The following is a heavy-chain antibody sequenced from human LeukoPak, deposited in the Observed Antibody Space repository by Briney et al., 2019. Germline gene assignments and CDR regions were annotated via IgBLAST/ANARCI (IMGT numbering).Heavy chain of an antibody. D-gene: IGHD6-19*01. CDR3: ARHSPEQRIAVPGPYSDT. CDR1: GVSISRAYYF. V-gene: IGHV4-39*01. CDR2: IYYRGNT. Sequence: SETLSLTCSISGVSISRAYYFWGWIRQSPGKGLEWIGSIYYRGNTNDNPSLKSRVAMSVDTSKNQFSLNLTSVTAADTAVYYCARHSPEQRIAVPGPYSDTWGQGALVTVSS. J-gene: IGHJ5*02.